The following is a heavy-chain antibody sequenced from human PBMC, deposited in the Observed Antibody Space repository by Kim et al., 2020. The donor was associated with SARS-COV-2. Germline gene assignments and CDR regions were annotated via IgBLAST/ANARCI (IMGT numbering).Heavy chain of an antibody. CDR2: ISGSGGST. CDR3: AKGDRYGGKIGWFDP. V-gene: IGHV3-23*01. CDR1: GFTFSSYA. D-gene: IGHD4-17*01. Sequence: GGSLRLSCAASGFTFSSYAMSWVRQAPGKGLEWVSAISGSGGSTYYADSVKGRFTISRDNSKNTLYLQMNSLRAEDTAVYYCAKGDRYGGKIGWFDPWGQGTLVTVSS. J-gene: IGHJ5*02.